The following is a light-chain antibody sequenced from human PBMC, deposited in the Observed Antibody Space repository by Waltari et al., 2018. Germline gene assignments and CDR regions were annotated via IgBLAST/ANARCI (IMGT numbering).Light chain of an antibody. CDR1: QGISSW. V-gene: IGKV1D-12*01. CDR2: AAS. Sequence: IQMNQSPSSVSGSVGDRVNITCRASQGISSWLAGDQQRPGNAPNLLIYAASSLQSGVTSRFSGSGSGTDFTLTISSLQPEDFATDYCQQANSFPRTFDQGTKLEIK. J-gene: IGKJ2*02. CDR3: QQANSFPRT.